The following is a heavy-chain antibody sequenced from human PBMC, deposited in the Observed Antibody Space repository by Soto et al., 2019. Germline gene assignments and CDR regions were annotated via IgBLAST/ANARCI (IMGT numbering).Heavy chain of an antibody. J-gene: IGHJ4*02. CDR1: GFTFSSYA. Sequence: EVQLLESGGGLVQPGGSLRLSCAASGFTFSSYAMSWVRQAPGKGLEWVSIISGSGGSTYYADSVKGRFTISRDNSKNSLYLEMSSLRAEDTAVYYCAKGDSRGDSSGYYSLWFPDYWGQGTLVTVSS. CDR2: ISGSGGST. V-gene: IGHV3-23*01. CDR3: AKGDSRGDSSGYYSLWFPDY. D-gene: IGHD3-22*01.